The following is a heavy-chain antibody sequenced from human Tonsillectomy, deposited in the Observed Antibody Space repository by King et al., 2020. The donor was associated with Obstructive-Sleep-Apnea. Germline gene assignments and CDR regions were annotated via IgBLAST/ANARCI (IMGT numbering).Heavy chain of an antibody. Sequence: QLVQSRGEVEKPGASVKGSCKASVYTFTNYGISVVRPAPGQGLDWMGWSRNYNSNTKYAQNIRGRVTMTQDTSTSTGYMELRSLRSDDTAVYYCARDYDIFGLDPWGQGTLVTVSS. D-gene: IGHD3-9*01. J-gene: IGHJ5*02. V-gene: IGHV1-18*04. CDR1: VYTFTNYG. CDR3: ARDYDIFGLDP. CDR2: SRNYNSNT.